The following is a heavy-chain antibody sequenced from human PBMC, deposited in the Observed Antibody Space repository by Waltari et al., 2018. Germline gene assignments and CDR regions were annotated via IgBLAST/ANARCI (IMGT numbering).Heavy chain of an antibody. D-gene: IGHD6-6*01. V-gene: IGHV3-74*01. Sequence: EVQLVESGGGLVQPGGSLRLSCAASGFTFSSSWLHWVRQAPGKGLGWGSHINSDGSRTTYADSVKGRFTISRDNAKNTLYLQMNSLRAEDTAVYYCARDSSSSYGFDIWGQGTVVTVSS. CDR2: INSDGSRT. CDR3: ARDSSSSYGFDI. CDR1: GFTFSSSW. J-gene: IGHJ3*02.